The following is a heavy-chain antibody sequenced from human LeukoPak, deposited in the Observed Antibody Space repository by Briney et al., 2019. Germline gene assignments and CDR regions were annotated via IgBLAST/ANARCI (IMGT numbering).Heavy chain of an antibody. CDR2: IYYSGST. J-gene: IGHJ5*02. Sequence: SSETLSLTCTVSGGSISSSSYYWGWIRQPPGKGLEWIGSIYYSGSTYYNPSLKSRVTISVDTSKNQFSLKLGSVTAADTAVYYCARGLYVLLWFGELPLGNWFDPWGQGTLVTVSS. D-gene: IGHD3-10*01. CDR3: ARGLYVLLWFGELPLGNWFDP. CDR1: GGSISSSSYY. V-gene: IGHV4-39*07.